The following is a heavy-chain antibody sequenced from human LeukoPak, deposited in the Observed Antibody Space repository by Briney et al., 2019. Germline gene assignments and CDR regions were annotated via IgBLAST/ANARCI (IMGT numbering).Heavy chain of an antibody. D-gene: IGHD1-26*01. V-gene: IGHV3-23*01. J-gene: IGHJ5*02. CDR3: PANGGFSSYYAWFDP. Sequence: GGSLRLSCTASGLTFSNYWMSWVRQAPGKGLEWVSAISGSGGSTYYADSVKGRFTISRDNSKNTLYLQMNSLRAEDTAVYYCPANGGFSSYYAWFDPWGQGTLVTVSS. CDR2: ISGSGGST. CDR1: GLTFSNYW.